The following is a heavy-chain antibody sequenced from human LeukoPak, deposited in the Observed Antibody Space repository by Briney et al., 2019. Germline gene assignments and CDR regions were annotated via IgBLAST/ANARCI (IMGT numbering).Heavy chain of an antibody. V-gene: IGHV3-23*01. Sequence: AGGSLRLSCAASGFTFSGYAMAWVRQAPGKGLDGVAGISASGDKTDYADSVKGRFTISRDKSKNTLYLQMHSLRAEDAALYYCAKGSYCGGDCYSFCDYWGQATLVTVSS. CDR1: GFTFSGYA. CDR2: ISASGDKT. J-gene: IGHJ4*02. D-gene: IGHD2-21*02. CDR3: AKGSYCGGDCYSFCDY.